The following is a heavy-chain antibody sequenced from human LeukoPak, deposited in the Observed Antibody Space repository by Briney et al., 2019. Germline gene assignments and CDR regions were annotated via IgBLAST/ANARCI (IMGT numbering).Heavy chain of an antibody. CDR3: AKGKTITMIVVGDSIDS. Sequence: GGSLRLSCAASGFTFSNYAMSWVRQAPGKGLEWVSAISWSGGSTYYADSVKGRFTISRDSSKNTLYLQMNSLRAEDTAVYYCAKGKTITMIVVGDSIDSWGQGTLVTVSS. J-gene: IGHJ4*02. CDR1: GFTFSNYA. V-gene: IGHV3-23*01. D-gene: IGHD3-22*01. CDR2: ISWSGGST.